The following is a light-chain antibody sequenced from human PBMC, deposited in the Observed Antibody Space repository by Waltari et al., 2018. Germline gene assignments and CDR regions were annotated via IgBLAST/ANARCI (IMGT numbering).Light chain of an antibody. V-gene: IGLV2-8*01. CDR1: SSAVGGYKY. CDR3: SSYAGNNFVV. CDR2: EVF. J-gene: IGLJ2*01. Sequence: QSALTQPPSASGSPGQSVTISCTGPSSAVGGYKYVSWYQFHPGKAPKLLIYEVFKRPSGVPDRFSGSKSGNTASLIVSGLQAEDEAEYYCSSYAGNNFVVFGGGTQLTVL.